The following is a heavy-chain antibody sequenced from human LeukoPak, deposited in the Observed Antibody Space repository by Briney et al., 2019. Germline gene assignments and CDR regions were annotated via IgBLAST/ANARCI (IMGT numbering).Heavy chain of an antibody. CDR2: IYYSGST. J-gene: IGHJ6*03. V-gene: IGHV4-59*01. Sequence: PSETLSLTCTVSGGSISSYYWSWIRQPPGKGLEWIGYIYYSGSTNYNPSLKSRVTISVDTSKNQFSPKLSSVTAADTAVYYCARVGAYYYGSGSYYGYYYYMDVWGKGTTVTVSS. CDR3: ARVGAYYYGSGSYYGYYYYMDV. CDR1: GGSISSYY. D-gene: IGHD3-10*01.